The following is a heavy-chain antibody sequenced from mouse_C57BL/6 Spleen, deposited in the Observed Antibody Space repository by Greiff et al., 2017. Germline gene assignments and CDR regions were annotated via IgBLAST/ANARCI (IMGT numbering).Heavy chain of an antibody. V-gene: IGHV1-42*01. CDR1: GYSFTGYY. CDR2: INPSTGGT. Sequence: VQLKESGPELVKPGASVKLSCKASGYSFTGYYMNWVKQSPEKSLEWIGEINPSTGGTTYNQKFKAKATLTVDKSSSTADMQLKSLTSEDSAVYYCARGGDSSGNWGQGTLVTVSA. D-gene: IGHD3-2*02. J-gene: IGHJ3*01. CDR3: ARGGDSSGN.